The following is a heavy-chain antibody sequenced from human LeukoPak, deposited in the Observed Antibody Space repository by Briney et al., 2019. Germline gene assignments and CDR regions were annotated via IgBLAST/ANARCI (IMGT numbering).Heavy chain of an antibody. V-gene: IGHV1-18*01. J-gene: IGHJ4*02. CDR2: INPNDGNT. CDR3: ARDRLDLVTTIIFDY. D-gene: IGHD5-12*01. Sequence: ASVKVSCKASGYTFTTYGFAWVRQAPGQGLEWMGWINPNDGNTDYAPNLQGRVTMTTDTSTSTAYMELRSLRPDDTAVYYCARDRLDLVTTIIFDYWGQGTPVTVSS. CDR1: GYTFTTYG.